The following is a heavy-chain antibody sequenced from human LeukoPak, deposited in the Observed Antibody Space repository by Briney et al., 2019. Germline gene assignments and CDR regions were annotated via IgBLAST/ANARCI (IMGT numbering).Heavy chain of an antibody. V-gene: IGHV4-30-4*01. CDR2: INYSGST. Sequence: SETLSLTCTVSGGSISSDNYQWSWIRQPPGKGLEWIGYINYSGSTYYNPSLESQVNISADTSKNQFSLKLTSVTAADTAVYYCARYGSGSTWFDPWGQGTLVTVS. CDR1: GGSISSDNYQ. D-gene: IGHD3-10*01. J-gene: IGHJ5*02. CDR3: ARYGSGSTWFDP.